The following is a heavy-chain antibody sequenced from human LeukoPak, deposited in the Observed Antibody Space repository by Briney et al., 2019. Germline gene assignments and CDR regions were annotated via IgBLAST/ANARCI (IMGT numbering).Heavy chain of an antibody. CDR1: GFTFSDYY. Sequence: GGSLTLSCAASGFTFSDYYMSWIRQAPGKGLEWISYISSRGNTIYYADSVKGRFTISRDNAKNSLYLQMNSLRAEDTSVYYCARETWGQISAWGQGTLVTVSS. J-gene: IGHJ5*02. V-gene: IGHV3-11*04. D-gene: IGHD3-16*01. CDR3: ARETWGQISA. CDR2: ISSRGNTI.